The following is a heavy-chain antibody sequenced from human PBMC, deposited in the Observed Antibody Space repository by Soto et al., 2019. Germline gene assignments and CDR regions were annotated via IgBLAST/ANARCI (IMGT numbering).Heavy chain of an antibody. CDR3: ARDREDYGSGNYYNRIDC. D-gene: IGHD3-10*01. CDR1: GYTFTSYY. V-gene: IGHV1-46*01. J-gene: IGHJ4*02. Sequence: ASVKVSCKASGYTFTSYYMHWVRQAPGQGLEWMGIINPSGGSTSYAQKFQGRVTMTRDTSTSTAYMELSSLRSEDTAVYYCARDREDYGSGNYYNRIDCWGQGTLVTVSS. CDR2: INPSGGST.